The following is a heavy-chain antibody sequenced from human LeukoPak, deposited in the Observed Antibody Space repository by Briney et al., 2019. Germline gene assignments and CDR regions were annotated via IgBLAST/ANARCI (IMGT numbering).Heavy chain of an antibody. CDR1: GFIFDNYA. CDR2: ISWNTGNK. CDR3: ASTLKTYSSSWYQDWDY. J-gene: IGHJ4*02. D-gene: IGHD6-13*01. Sequence: GGSLRLSCAAAGFIFDNYAMHWVRQAPGKGLEWVSRISWNTGNKDYADSVKGRFTISRHNSKNTLYLQMNSLRAEDTAVYYCASTLKTYSSSWYQDWDYWGQGTLVTVSS. V-gene: IGHV3-9*01.